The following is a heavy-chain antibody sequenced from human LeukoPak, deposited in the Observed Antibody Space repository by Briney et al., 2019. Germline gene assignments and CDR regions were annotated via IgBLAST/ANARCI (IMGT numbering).Heavy chain of an antibody. D-gene: IGHD3-10*01. Sequence: SETLSLTCTVSGYSISSGYYWGWIRPPPGKGLEWIGIIYHSGSTYYNPSLKSRVTISVDTYKNQFSLKLSSVTAAGTAVYYCARGLWFGERYMDVWGKGTTVTVSS. CDR2: IYHSGST. CDR3: ARGLWFGERYMDV. V-gene: IGHV4-38-2*02. CDR1: GYSISSGYY. J-gene: IGHJ6*03.